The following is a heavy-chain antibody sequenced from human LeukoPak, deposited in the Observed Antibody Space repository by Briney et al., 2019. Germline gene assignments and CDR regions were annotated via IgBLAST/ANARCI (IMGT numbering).Heavy chain of an antibody. Sequence: GGSLRLSCAVSGFTFNDYAMNWVRQAPGKGLEWVASIESNGNEKYSSDSLKGRFTISRDNSKNTLYLQMNTVRPEDTALFYCARGVTSWPQGPYHFDYWGQGILLTVSS. V-gene: IGHV3-30*02. J-gene: IGHJ4*02. CDR2: IESNGNEK. D-gene: IGHD2-2*01. CDR1: GFTFNDYA. CDR3: ARGVTSWPQGPYHFDY.